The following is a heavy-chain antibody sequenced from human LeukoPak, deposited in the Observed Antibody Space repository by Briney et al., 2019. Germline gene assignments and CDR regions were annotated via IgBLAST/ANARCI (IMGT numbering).Heavy chain of an antibody. CDR2: ISSSGSYI. D-gene: IGHD6-13*01. CDR1: GFTFTNYN. V-gene: IGHV3-21*01. Sequence: GGSLRLSCAASGFTFTNYNMNWVRQAPGKGLGWVSSISSSGSYIYYTDSVKGRFTISRDNARNSLYLQMNSLRADDTAVYYCARATSGSWDYWGQGTLVTVSS. CDR3: ARATSGSWDY. J-gene: IGHJ4*02.